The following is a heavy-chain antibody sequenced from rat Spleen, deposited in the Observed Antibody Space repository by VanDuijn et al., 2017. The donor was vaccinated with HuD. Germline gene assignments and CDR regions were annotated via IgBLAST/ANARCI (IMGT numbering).Heavy chain of an antibody. CDR1: GFTFSNYD. CDR2: ITNSGGST. J-gene: IGHJ4*01. V-gene: IGHV5S23*01. CDR3: ATGWVMGA. Sequence: EVQLVESGGGLVQPGRSLKLSCAASGFTFSNYDMAWVRQAPTKGLEWVASITNSGGSTYYRDSVKGRFTISRDNAKSTLYLQMDSLRSEDTATYYCATGWVMGAWGQGASVTVSS. D-gene: IGHD1-12*02.